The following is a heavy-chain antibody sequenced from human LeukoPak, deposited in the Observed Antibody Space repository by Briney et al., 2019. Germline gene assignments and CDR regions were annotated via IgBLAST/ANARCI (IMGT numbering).Heavy chain of an antibody. V-gene: IGHV4-38-2*01. CDR2: IYHSGST. CDR1: GCPISSGYY. Sequence: MASETLSLTCAVSGCPISSGYYWGWIRQPPGKGLEWIGSIYHSGSTYYNPSLKSRVAISVDTSKNQFSLKLSSVTAADTAVYYCARHRYYYESSGYSFDLWGRGTLVTVSS. CDR3: ARHRYYYESSGYSFDL. D-gene: IGHD3-22*01. J-gene: IGHJ2*01.